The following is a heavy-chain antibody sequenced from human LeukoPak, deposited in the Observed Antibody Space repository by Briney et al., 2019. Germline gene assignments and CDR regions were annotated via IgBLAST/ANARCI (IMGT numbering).Heavy chain of an antibody. CDR3: LAQYYFDY. J-gene: IGHJ4*02. V-gene: IGHV3-15*01. Sequence: GGSLRLSWAASGFSVSDAYMSWVRQTPGKRLEWIGRIISKSDGGTTDYAAPVKDRFIISRDDSKGTLYLQLNSLRTDDTAVYYCLAQYYFDYWGRGTLVTVSS. CDR2: IISKSDGGTT. D-gene: IGHD5-24*01. CDR1: GFSVSDAY.